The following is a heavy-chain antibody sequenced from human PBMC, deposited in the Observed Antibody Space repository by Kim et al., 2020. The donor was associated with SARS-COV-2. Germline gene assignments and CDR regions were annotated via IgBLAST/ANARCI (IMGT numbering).Heavy chain of an antibody. Sequence: GGSLRLSCAASGFTFSSYGMHWVRQAPGKGLEWVAVISYDGSNKYYADSVKGRFTISRDNSKNTLYLQMNSLRAEDTAVYYCAKDPGFVDTAQRWVYYGMDVWGQGTTVTVSS. J-gene: IGHJ6*02. CDR3: AKDPGFVDTAQRWVYYGMDV. D-gene: IGHD5-18*01. CDR1: GFTFSSYG. CDR2: ISYDGSNK. V-gene: IGHV3-30*18.